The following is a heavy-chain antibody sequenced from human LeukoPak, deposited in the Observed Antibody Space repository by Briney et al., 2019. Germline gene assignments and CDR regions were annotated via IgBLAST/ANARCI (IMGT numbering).Heavy chain of an antibody. CDR1: GYTFTGYY. CDR3: AREIVPRYCSSTSCYGVVRAFDY. J-gene: IGHJ4*02. CDR2: INPNSGDT. V-gene: IGHV1-2*02. Sequence: ASVKVSCKASGYTFTGYYMHWVRQAPGQGLEWMGWINPNSGDTKYAQKFQGRVTMTRDTSISTAYMELSRLRSDDTAVYYCAREIVPRYCSSTSCYGVVRAFDYWGQGTLVTVSS. D-gene: IGHD2-2*01.